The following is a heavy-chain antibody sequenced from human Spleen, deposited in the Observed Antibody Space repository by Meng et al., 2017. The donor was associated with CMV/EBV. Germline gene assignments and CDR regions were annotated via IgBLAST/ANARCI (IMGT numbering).Heavy chain of an antibody. CDR3: AKPMLGSIEGWYFDL. V-gene: IGHV3-33*06. J-gene: IGHJ2*01. CDR1: GFTFNDYH. D-gene: IGHD3-10*01. Sequence: GGSLRLSCAASGFTFNDYHMHRVRQVPGKGLEWVAVIWFDGSNNFYAASVKGRFTISRDNSKNTLYLHMNSLRAEDTATYYCAKPMLGSIEGWYFDLWGRGTLVTVSS. CDR2: IWFDGSNN.